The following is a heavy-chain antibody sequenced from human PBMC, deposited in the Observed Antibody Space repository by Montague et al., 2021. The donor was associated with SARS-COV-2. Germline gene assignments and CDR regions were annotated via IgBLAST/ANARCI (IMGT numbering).Heavy chain of an antibody. Sequence: SLRLSCAASGFTFNNYAMHWVRQAPGKGLEWVAIISYGGSNKYYADSAKGRFAISRDNSKDTLYLQMNSLRAEDTAVYYCVRASLIKARIAVAGTTVYWGQGTLVTISS. D-gene: IGHD6-19*01. CDR1: GFTFNNYA. CDR2: ISYGGSNK. V-gene: IGHV3-30*09. CDR3: VRASLIKARIAVAGTTVY. J-gene: IGHJ4*02.